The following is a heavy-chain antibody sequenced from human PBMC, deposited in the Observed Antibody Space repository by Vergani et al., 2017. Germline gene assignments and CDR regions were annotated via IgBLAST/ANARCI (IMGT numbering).Heavy chain of an antibody. CDR1: GGSISPYY. V-gene: IGHV4-4*07. CDR2: IYTSEST. CDR3: ARARYLGSGSYYGFDY. Sequence: QVQLQESGPGLVKPSETLSLTCIVSGGSISPYYWSWIRQPAGKGLEWIGRIYTSESTNYNPSLKSRVTMSVDTSKNQFSLKLSSVTAADTAVYYCARARYLGSGSYYGFDYWGQGTLVTVSS. D-gene: IGHD3-10*01. J-gene: IGHJ4*02.